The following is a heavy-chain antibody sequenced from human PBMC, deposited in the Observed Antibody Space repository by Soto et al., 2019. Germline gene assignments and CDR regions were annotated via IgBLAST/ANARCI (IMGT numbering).Heavy chain of an antibody. D-gene: IGHD3-3*01. CDR3: AKGRGDFWSGYYMAYYYYYGMDV. CDR2: ISDRGGST. V-gene: IGHV3-23*01. J-gene: IGHJ6*02. CDR1: GFTFSNYA. Sequence: GGSLRLSCADSGFTFSNYAVSWVRQSPRRGLEWVASISDRGGSTKYADSVNGRFTISRDNSKNTLYLQMNSLRAEDTAVYYCAKGRGDFWSGYYMAYYYYYGMDVWGQGTTVTVSS.